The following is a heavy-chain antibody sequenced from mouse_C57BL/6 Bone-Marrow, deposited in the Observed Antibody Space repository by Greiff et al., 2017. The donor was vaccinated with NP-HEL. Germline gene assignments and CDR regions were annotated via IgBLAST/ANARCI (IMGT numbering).Heavy chain of an antibody. CDR3: ASLYGNWYFDV. Sequence: VQLQQSGPELVKPGASVKIPCKASGYTFTDYNMDWVKQSHGKSLEWIGDINPNNGGTIYNQKFKGKATLTVDKSSSTAYMELRSLTSEDTAVYYCASLYGNWYFDVWGTGTTVTVSS. J-gene: IGHJ1*03. CDR1: GYTFTDYN. D-gene: IGHD2-10*02. CDR2: INPNNGGT. V-gene: IGHV1-18*01.